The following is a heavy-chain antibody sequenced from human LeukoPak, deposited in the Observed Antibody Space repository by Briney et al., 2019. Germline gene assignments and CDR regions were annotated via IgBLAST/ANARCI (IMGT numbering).Heavy chain of an antibody. D-gene: IGHD3-22*01. J-gene: IGHJ4*02. CDR3: ARTGDYDSSGYVDY. Sequence: GGSLRLSCAASGFSISTSDMTWVRQAPGKGLEWVSVIYSGGSTYYADSVKGRFTISRDNSKNTLYLQMNSLRAEDTAVYYCARTGDYDSSGYVDYWGQGTLVTVSS. CDR2: IYSGGST. V-gene: IGHV3-66*01. CDR1: GFSISTSD.